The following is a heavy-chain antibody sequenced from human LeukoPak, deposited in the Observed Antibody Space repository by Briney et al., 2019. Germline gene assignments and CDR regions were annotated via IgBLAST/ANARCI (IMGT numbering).Heavy chain of an antibody. V-gene: IGHV5-51*01. D-gene: IGHD6-6*01. Sequence: GESLKISFKGSGYRFTSYWIGWVRPMPGKGLEWMGIIYPGDSDTRYSPSFQGQVTISADKSISTAYLQWSSLKASDTAMYYCARQRSSSTRFVDYWGQGTLVTVSS. CDR2: IYPGDSDT. J-gene: IGHJ4*02. CDR1: GYRFTSYW. CDR3: ARQRSSSTRFVDY.